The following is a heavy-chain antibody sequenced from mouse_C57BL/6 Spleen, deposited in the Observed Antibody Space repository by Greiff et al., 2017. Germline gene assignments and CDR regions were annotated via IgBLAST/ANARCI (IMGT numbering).Heavy chain of an antibody. Sequence: EVNLVESGGGLVQSGRSLRLSCATSGFTFSDFYMEWVRQAPGKGLEWIAASRNKANDYTTEYSASVKGRFIVSRDTSQSILYLQMNALRAEDTAIYYCARAIYYDYDWFAYWGQGTLVTVSA. J-gene: IGHJ3*01. CDR3: ARAIYYDYDWFAY. D-gene: IGHD2-4*01. CDR1: GFTFSDFY. V-gene: IGHV7-1*01. CDR2: SRNKANDYTT.